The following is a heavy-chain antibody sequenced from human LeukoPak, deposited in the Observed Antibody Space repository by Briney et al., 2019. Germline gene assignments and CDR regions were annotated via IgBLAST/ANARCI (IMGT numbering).Heavy chain of an antibody. V-gene: IGHV3-23*01. CDR1: GITLSNYG. CDR3: AKRGVVIRVILVGFHKEAYYFNS. CDR2: IRDRSGRT. Sequence: GGSVRLLCAVSGITLSNYGMRWLRQARGKGLECVAHIRDRSGRTHNAVSVQGRFTSSRDKPRNTLYRQMNSLSAEETAVYFCAKRGVVIRVILVGFHKEAYYFNSWGQGALVTVSS. D-gene: IGHD3-22*01. J-gene: IGHJ4*02.